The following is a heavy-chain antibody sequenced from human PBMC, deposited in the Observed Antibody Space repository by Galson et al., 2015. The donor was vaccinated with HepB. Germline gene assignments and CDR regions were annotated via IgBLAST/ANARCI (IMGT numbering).Heavy chain of an antibody. D-gene: IGHD6-19*01. CDR1: GFIFSNYA. CDR3: AKGRGWYTGFDS. J-gene: IGHJ4*02. CDR2: ISGDTYGI. V-gene: IGHV3-23*01. Sequence: SLRLSCAGSGFIFSNYALSWVRQAPGKGLQWVSGISGDTYGIYYADSVKGRFTISRGNSNSRLYLQMTSVTADDTATYYCAKGRGWYTGFDSWGQGALVTVSS.